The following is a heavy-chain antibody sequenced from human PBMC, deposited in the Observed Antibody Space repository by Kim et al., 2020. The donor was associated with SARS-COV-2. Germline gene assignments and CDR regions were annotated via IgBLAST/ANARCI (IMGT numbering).Heavy chain of an antibody. CDR1: GGSISSYY. J-gene: IGHJ6*01. CDR3: ASSSLLLWFGELEYYYYG. V-gene: IGHV4-59*08. D-gene: IGHD3-10*01. CDR2: IYYSGST. Sequence: SETLSLTCTVSGGSISSYYWSWIRQPPGKGLEWIGYIYYSGSTNYNPSLKSRVTISVDTSKNQFSLKLSSVTAADTAVYYCASSSLLLWFGELEYYYYG.